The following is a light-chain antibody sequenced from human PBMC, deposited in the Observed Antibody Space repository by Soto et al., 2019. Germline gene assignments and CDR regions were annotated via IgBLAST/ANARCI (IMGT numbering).Light chain of an antibody. CDR2: DAS. CDR1: QTFSSY. J-gene: IGKJ1*01. CDR3: QQRYNWPPT. Sequence: ETVLAQSPATLSLSPGERATLSCRASQTFSSYLAWYQQKPGQAPRLLIYDASSRATAIPARFSGSGSGTDFTLTISSLEPEDFAVYYCQQRYNWPPTFGQGTKVEIK. V-gene: IGKV3-11*01.